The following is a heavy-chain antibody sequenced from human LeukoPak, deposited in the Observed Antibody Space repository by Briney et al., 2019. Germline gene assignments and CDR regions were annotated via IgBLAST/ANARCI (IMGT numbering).Heavy chain of an antibody. CDR3: AKCAKRLGYCSGGTCYSNYDYYYMDV. V-gene: IGHV3-64*01. J-gene: IGHJ6*03. CDR1: GFIVSSYS. D-gene: IGHD2-15*01. CDR2: ISANGRNT. Sequence: GGSLRLSCAASGFIVSSYSMHWVRQAPGKGLEFVSAISANGRNTYYASSVKGRFTISRDNSKNTLYLQMNSLRAEDTAVYYCAKCAKRLGYCSGGTCYSNYDYYYMDVWGKGTTVTISS.